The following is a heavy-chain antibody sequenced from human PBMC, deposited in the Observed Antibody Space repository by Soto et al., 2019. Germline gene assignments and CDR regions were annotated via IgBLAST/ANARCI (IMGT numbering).Heavy chain of an antibody. V-gene: IGHV3-21*01. J-gene: IGHJ6*02. D-gene: IGHD3-16*01. CDR3: AGDGGGDHRVDYYDGMDV. Sequence: EVQLVESGGGLVKPGGSLRLSCAASGFTFSSYSMNWVRQAPGKGLVWVSSISSSSSCIYYADSVKGRFTISRDNAKNSLYLQMNSLRAEDTTVYYCAGDGGGDHRVDYYDGMDVWGQGTTVTVSS. CDR2: ISSSSSCI. CDR1: GFTFSSYS.